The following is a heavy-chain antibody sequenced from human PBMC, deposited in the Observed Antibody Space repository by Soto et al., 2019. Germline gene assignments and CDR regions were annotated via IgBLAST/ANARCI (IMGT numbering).Heavy chain of an antibody. V-gene: IGHV3-23*01. CDR1: GFTFSSYA. CDR3: AKGSTLRFLEWLLYPGFDY. CDR2: ISGSGGST. Sequence: EVQLLESGGGLVQPGGSLRLSYAASGFTFSSYAMSWVRQAPGKGLEWVSAISGSGGSTYYADSVKGRFTISRDNSKNTLYLQMNSLRAEDTAVYYCAKGSTLRFLEWLLYPGFDYWGQGTLVTVSS. D-gene: IGHD3-3*01. J-gene: IGHJ4*02.